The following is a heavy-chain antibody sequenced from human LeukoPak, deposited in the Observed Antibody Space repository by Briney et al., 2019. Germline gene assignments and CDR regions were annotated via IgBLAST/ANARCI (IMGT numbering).Heavy chain of an antibody. Sequence: GGSLRLSCAASGFTFSGSAMHWVRQASGKGLEWVGRIRSKANSYATAYAASVKGRFTISRDDSKNTAYLQMNSLRAEDTAVYYCATTRVLEWLLYPYGMDVWGQGTTVTVSS. D-gene: IGHD3-3*01. CDR2: IRSKANSYAT. V-gene: IGHV3-73*01. CDR1: GFTFSGSA. CDR3: ATTRVLEWLLYPYGMDV. J-gene: IGHJ6*02.